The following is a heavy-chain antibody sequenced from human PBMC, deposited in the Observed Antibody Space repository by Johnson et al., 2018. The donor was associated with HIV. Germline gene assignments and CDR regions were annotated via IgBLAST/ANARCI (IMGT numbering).Heavy chain of an antibody. CDR2: ISGGST. D-gene: IGHD3-22*01. J-gene: IGHJ3*02. CDR1: GFTVSSNE. CDR3: ARGVVLTMIVVVITEAFDI. Sequence: VQLVESRGVLVQPGGSLRLSCAATGFTVSSNEMSWVRQAPGKGLEWVSFISGGSTYYADSRKGRFTISRDNSKNTLHLQMNSLRAEDAAVYYCARGVVLTMIVVVITEAFDIWCQGTMVTVSS. V-gene: IGHV3-38-3*01.